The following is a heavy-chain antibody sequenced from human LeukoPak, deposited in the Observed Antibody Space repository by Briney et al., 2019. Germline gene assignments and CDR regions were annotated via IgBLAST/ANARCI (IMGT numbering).Heavy chain of an antibody. D-gene: IGHD2-15*01. V-gene: IGHV6-1*01. CDR2: TYYRSKWYN. Sequence: SQTLSLTCAISGDSVSSNSAAWNWIRQSPSRGLEWLGRTYYRSKWYNDYAVSVKSRITINPDTSKNQFSLQLNSVTPEDTAVYYCAGGQDIVVVAAFYGMDVWGQGTTVTVSS. CDR1: GDSVSSNSAA. CDR3: AGGQDIVVVAAFYGMDV. J-gene: IGHJ6*02.